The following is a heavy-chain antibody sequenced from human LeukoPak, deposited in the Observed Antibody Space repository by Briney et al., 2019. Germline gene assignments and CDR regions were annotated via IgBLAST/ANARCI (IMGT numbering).Heavy chain of an antibody. D-gene: IGHD5-12*01. J-gene: IGHJ4*02. CDR2: IVVGSGNT. V-gene: IGHV1-58*01. CDR3: AADRNSGYHLSYFAY. Sequence: SVKVSCKASGFTFTSSAVQWVRQARGQRLEWIGWIVVGSGNTNYAQKFQERVTITRDMSTSTAYMELSSLRSEDTAVYYCAADRNSGYHLSYFAYGGQETLATVP. CDR1: GFTFTSSA.